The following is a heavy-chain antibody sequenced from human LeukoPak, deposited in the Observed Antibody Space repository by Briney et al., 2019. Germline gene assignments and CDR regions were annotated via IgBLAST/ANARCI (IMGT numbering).Heavy chain of an antibody. CDR2: INHSGST. J-gene: IGHJ6*02. CDR1: FVSINSGSYS. CDR3: ARAFRSSSLYYYYGMDV. Sequence: SETLSLTCAVSFVSINSGSYSWGWIRQPPGKGLEWIGEINHSGSTNYNPSLKSRVTISVDTSKNQFSLKLSSVTAADTAVYCCARAFRSSSLYYYYGMDVWGQGTTVTVSS. V-gene: IGHV4-39*07. D-gene: IGHD6-6*01.